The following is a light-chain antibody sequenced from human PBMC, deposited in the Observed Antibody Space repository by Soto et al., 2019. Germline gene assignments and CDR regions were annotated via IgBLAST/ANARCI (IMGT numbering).Light chain of an antibody. CDR1: QSVSGW. Sequence: DILMTQSPSTLSASVGDTVTVSCRASQSVSGWLAWYQQKPGEAPTLLIYDASALPRGVPSRFSGSGSGTIYTPTIASLQPDDFATYYRQQYETSSETFGPGTKVEI. CDR2: DAS. V-gene: IGKV1-5*01. J-gene: IGKJ1*01. CDR3: QQYETSSET.